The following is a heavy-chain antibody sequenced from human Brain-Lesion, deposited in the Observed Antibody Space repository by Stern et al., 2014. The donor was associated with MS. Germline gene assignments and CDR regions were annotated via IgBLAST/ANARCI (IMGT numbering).Heavy chain of an antibody. Sequence: VQLVESGPGLVKPSQTLPLTCSVSGCSISSGSFYWNWIRQAAGQGLVWIGRIYASGGTNCSPSLKRRVFISGDTSKNQFSLKLSFVTAADAAMYYCVRETGGYTYGDTDFFDFWGQGTLVTVSS. D-gene: IGHD5-18*01. CDR1: GCSISSGSFY. V-gene: IGHV4-61*02. J-gene: IGHJ4*02. CDR3: VRETGGYTYGDTDFFDF. CDR2: IYASGGT.